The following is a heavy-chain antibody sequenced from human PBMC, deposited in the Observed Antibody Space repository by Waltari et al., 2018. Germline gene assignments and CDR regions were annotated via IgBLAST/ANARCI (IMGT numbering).Heavy chain of an antibody. CDR3: ASHPPYDFWSGSTLNWFDP. J-gene: IGHJ5*02. Sequence: QVQLQESGSGLVKPSETLSLTCTVSAGSISSSYWRWLRQPAGKGLEWIGRIYAIGSTNYNPARNSRATMSVVTSTNQFSLQLSSVTAADTAVYYCASHPPYDFWSGSTLNWFDPWGQGTLVTVSS. CDR2: IYAIGST. D-gene: IGHD3-3*01. V-gene: IGHV4-4*07. CDR1: AGSISSSY.